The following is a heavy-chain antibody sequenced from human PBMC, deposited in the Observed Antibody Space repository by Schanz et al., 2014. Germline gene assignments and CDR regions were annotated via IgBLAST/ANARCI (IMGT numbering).Heavy chain of an antibody. V-gene: IGHV3-30-3*01. Sequence: VQLVESGGGFVQPGGSLGLSCAASGFTFSSYAMHWVRQAPGKGLEWVAVISYDGSNKYYADSVKGRFTISRDNSRNTLYLQMNSLRTEDTAVYYCASPSGYSDYGTYFDFWGQGTLVTVSS. D-gene: IGHD5-12*01. CDR2: ISYDGSNK. J-gene: IGHJ4*02. CDR1: GFTFSSYA. CDR3: ASPSGYSDYGTYFDF.